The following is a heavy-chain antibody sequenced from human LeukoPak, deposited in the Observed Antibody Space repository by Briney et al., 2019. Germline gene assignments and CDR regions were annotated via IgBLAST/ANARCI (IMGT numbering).Heavy chain of an antibody. V-gene: IGHV4-59*01. D-gene: IGHD3/OR15-3a*01. Sequence: SETLSLTCTVSSGSISSYYWSWIRQSPGAGLEWLGYIYYSGSTNYNPSLKSRVTISVDTSKNQFSLKLNSVTAADTAVYYCARSHSVWTSFDYWGQGTLDTVSS. CDR1: SGSISSYY. CDR3: ARSHSVWTSFDY. J-gene: IGHJ4*02. CDR2: IYYSGST.